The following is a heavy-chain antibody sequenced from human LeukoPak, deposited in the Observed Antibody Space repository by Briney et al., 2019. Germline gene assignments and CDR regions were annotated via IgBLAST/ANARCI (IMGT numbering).Heavy chain of an antibody. CDR1: GGTFSSYA. D-gene: IGHD5-18*01. J-gene: IGHJ4*02. Sequence: SVTVSCKASGGTFSSYAISWVRQAPGQGLEWMGGIIPIFGTANYAQKFQGRVTITADKSTSTAYMELSSLRSEDTAVYYCARVDRRRGYLVDYWGQGTLVTVSS. CDR2: IIPIFGTA. V-gene: IGHV1-69*06. CDR3: ARVDRRRGYLVDY.